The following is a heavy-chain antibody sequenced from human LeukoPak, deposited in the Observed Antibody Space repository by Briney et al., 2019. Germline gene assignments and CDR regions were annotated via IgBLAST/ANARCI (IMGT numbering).Heavy chain of an antibody. Sequence: PAGSLRLSCAASGFTFSSYEMNWVRQAPGKGLEWVSYISSSGTTTHYADSVKGRFTVSRDTAKSSLYLQMNSLRAEDTAVYYCATYRLSYADYWGQGTLVAASS. V-gene: IGHV3-48*03. CDR2: ISSSGTTT. J-gene: IGHJ4*02. CDR1: GFTFSSYE. CDR3: ATYRLSYADY. D-gene: IGHD2-2*01.